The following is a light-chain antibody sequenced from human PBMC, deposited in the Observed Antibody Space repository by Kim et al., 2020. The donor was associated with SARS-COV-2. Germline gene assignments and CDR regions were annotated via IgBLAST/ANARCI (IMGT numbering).Light chain of an antibody. CDR2: RDN. V-gene: IGLV3-9*01. CDR1: NSGSKN. J-gene: IGLJ2*01. CDR3: QVWDSSTVV. Sequence: GALGQAGRSTWGGNNSGSKNVHWYQQKPGQAPVLVIYRDNSRPSGIPERFSDSNSVNTATLTISRAQAGDEGDYYCQVWDSSTVVFGGGTQLIVL.